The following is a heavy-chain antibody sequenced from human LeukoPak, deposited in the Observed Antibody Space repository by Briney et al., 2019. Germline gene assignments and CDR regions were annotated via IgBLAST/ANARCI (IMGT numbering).Heavy chain of an antibody. CDR3: AKGGLRYSDY. D-gene: IGHD1-1*01. CDR1: GFTFSSYW. J-gene: IGHJ4*02. Sequence: GGSLRLSCAASGFTFSSYWMSWVRQAPGKGLEWVAVISYDGSNKYYADSVKGRFTISRDNSKNTLYLQMNSLRAEDTAVYYCAKGGLRYSDYWGQGTLVTVSS. CDR2: ISYDGSNK. V-gene: IGHV3-30*18.